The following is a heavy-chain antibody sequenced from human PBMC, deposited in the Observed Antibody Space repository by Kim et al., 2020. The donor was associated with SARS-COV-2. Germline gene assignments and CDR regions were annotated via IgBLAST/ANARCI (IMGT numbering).Heavy chain of an antibody. Sequence: SETLSLTCAVSGGSISSSNWWSWVRRPPGKGLEWIGEIYHSGSTNYNPSLKSRVTISVDKSKNQFSLKLSSVTAADTAVYYCARGDYDILTGYYYFDYWGQGTLVTVSS. D-gene: IGHD3-9*01. V-gene: IGHV4-4*02. CDR1: GGSISSSNW. CDR2: IYHSGST. CDR3: ARGDYDILTGYYYFDY. J-gene: IGHJ4*02.